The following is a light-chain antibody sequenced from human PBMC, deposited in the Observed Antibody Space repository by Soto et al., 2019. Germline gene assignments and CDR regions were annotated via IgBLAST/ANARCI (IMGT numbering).Light chain of an antibody. CDR3: QQSHSIPFT. CDR2: TAS. J-gene: IGKJ2*01. CDR1: QNISSF. Sequence: DIQMTQSPSSLSTSGGDRVTITCRASQNISSFVNWYQLKSGKAPKLLINTASTLQSGVPSRVSASGSSTKFTLTIHSLPPEDFATYYCQQSHSIPFTFGLGTRLEIK. V-gene: IGKV1-39*01.